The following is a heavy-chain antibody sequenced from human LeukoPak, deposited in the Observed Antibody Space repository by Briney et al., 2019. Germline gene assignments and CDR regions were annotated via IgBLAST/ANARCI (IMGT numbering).Heavy chain of an antibody. CDR1: GYTFTSYY. CDR2: INPSGGST. Sequence: GASVKVSCKASGYTFTSYYMHWVRQAPGQGLEWMGIINPSGGSTSYAQKFQGRVTMTRDTSTSTAYMELSSLRSEDTAVYYCASTIPYYYDSSGPHNNYYFDYWGQGTLVTVSS. J-gene: IGHJ4*02. D-gene: IGHD3-22*01. V-gene: IGHV1-46*01. CDR3: ASTIPYYYDSSGPHNNYYFDY.